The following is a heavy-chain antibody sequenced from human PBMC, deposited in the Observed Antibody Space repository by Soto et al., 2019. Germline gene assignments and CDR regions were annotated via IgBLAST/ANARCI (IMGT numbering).Heavy chain of an antibody. CDR1: GFTFSIYA. Sequence: GGSLRLSCSASGFTFSIYAMHWVRQAPGKGLEYVSAITSNGGTTYYADSVKGRFTISRDSSKNTLYLQMNSLRAEDTAIYYCAKDGGGTCYIGCWFDPWGQGXLVTVYS. V-gene: IGHV3-64*04. J-gene: IGHJ5*02. D-gene: IGHD2-15*01. CDR3: AKDGGGTCYIGCWFDP. CDR2: ITSNGGTT.